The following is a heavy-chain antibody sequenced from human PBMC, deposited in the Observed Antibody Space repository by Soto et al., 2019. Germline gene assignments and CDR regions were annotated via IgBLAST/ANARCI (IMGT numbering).Heavy chain of an antibody. CDR2: IDPSDSYT. Sequence: PGESLKISCKGSGYSFTSYWISWVRQMPGKGLEWMGRIDPSDSYTNYSPSFQGHATISADKSISTAYLQWSSLKASDTAMYYCARRGADLIDYWGQGTLVTVSS. V-gene: IGHV5-10-1*01. D-gene: IGHD3-3*01. CDR3: ARRGADLIDY. CDR1: GYSFTSYW. J-gene: IGHJ4*02.